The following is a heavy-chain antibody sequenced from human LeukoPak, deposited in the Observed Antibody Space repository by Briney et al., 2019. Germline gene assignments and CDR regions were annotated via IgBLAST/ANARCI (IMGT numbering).Heavy chain of an antibody. V-gene: IGHV1-2*02. J-gene: IGHJ5*02. Sequence: ASVKVSCKTSGYSFTDYYMHWVRQAPGQGLEWMGWINPNSGGTSSAQKFQGRVTMTRDTSISTVYMEVSWLTSDDTAIYYCARADRLHGVPYLSGPWGQGTLVTVSS. CDR3: ARADRLHGVPYLSGP. CDR2: INPNSGGT. D-gene: IGHD3-3*01. CDR1: GYSFTDYY.